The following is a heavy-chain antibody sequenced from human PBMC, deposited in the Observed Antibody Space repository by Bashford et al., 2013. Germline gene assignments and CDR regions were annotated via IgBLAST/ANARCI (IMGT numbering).Heavy chain of an antibody. D-gene: IGHD3-9*01. J-gene: IGHJ5*02. CDR2: IYSDGSTT. CDR3: AKGGLRYFDWLGAP. V-gene: IGHV3-74*01. Sequence: GGSLRLSCAASGFTFSTYWMYWVRQVPGKGLVWVAHIYSDGSTTSYADSVKGRFTISRDNSKNTLYLQMNSLRAEDTAVYYCAKGGLRYFDWLGAPWGQGTLVTVSS. CDR1: GFTFSTYW.